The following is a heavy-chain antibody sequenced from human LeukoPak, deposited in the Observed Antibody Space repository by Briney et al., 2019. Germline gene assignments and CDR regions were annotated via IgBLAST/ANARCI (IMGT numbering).Heavy chain of an antibody. D-gene: IGHD4-17*01. Sequence: GGSLRLSCAASGFTFSSYWMHWVRQAPGKRLVWVSRINSDGSSTSYADSVKGRFTISRDNAKNTLYLQMNSLRAEDTAVYYCAREGDDYGDYELSNWGQGTLVTVSS. CDR3: AREGDDYGDYELSN. CDR2: INSDGSST. V-gene: IGHV3-74*01. J-gene: IGHJ4*02. CDR1: GFTFSSYW.